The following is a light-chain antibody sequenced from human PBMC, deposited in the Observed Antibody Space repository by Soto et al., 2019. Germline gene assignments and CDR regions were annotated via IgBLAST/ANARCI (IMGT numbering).Light chain of an antibody. CDR2: DVS. V-gene: IGLV2-11*01. CDR1: SSDVGGYNY. J-gene: IGLJ1*01. CDR3: CSYAGSYV. Sequence: QSMLTQPRSVSGSPGQSVTISCTGTSSDVGGYNYVSWYQQHPGKAPKLMIYDVSKRPSGVPDRFSGSKSGNTASLTISGLQAEDEADYYCCSYAGSYVFGTGTKFTVL.